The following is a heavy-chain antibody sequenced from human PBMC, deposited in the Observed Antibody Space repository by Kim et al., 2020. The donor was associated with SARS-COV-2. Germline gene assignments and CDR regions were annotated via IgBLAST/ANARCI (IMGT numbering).Heavy chain of an antibody. D-gene: IGHD2-2*01. CDR1: GFTFSDYY. CDR2: ISSSGTTI. CDR3: ARDRLGYCTSTSCYGDY. J-gene: IGHJ4*02. Sequence: GGSLRLSCAASGFTFSDYYMSWIRQAPGKGLEWVSYISSSGTTIYYADSVKGRFTISRDNAKNSLYLQMNSLRAEDTAIYYCARDRLGYCTSTSCYGDYWGQGTLVTVSS. V-gene: IGHV3-11*04.